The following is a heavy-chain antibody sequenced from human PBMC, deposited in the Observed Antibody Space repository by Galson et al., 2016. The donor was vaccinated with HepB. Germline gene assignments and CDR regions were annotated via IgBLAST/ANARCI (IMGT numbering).Heavy chain of an antibody. CDR2: INPHTGDT. CDR1: GYTFNTYE. V-gene: IGHV1-18*04. CDR3: ARGLRAIPDY. J-gene: IGHJ4*02. Sequence: SVKVSCKASGYTFNTYEITWVRQAPGQGPEWMGWINPHTGDTDYSKKLQGRFTMTTDTSTNTASMELRSLKVDDTAIYYCARGLRAIPDYWGQGTLVTVSS. D-gene: IGHD2-21*01.